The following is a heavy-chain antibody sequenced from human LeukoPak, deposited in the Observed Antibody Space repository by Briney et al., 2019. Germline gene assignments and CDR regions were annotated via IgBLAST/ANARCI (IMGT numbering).Heavy chain of an antibody. J-gene: IGHJ6*02. CDR3: ARDTNRYCSSTGCPPDGMDV. CDR1: GFTFSSYS. Sequence: PGGSLRLSCAASGFTFSSYSMNWVRQAPGKGLEWVSYISSSSSTIYYADSVKGRFTISRDNAKNSLYLQMNSLRAEDTAVYYCARDTNRYCSSTGCPPDGMDVWGQGTTVTVSS. CDR2: ISSSSSTI. D-gene: IGHD2-2*01. V-gene: IGHV3-48*04.